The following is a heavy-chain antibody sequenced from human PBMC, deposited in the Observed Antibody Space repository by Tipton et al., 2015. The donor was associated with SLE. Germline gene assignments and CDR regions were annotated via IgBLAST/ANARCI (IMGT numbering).Heavy chain of an antibody. D-gene: IGHD6-13*01. CDR3: ARERRSYSSSSSGMDV. CDR2: ISYSGST. V-gene: IGHV4-59*01. J-gene: IGHJ6*02. Sequence: TLSLTCTVSGGSISSYYWSWIRQPPGKGLEWIGYISYSGSTNYNPSLKSRVTLSVDTSKNQFSLKLSSVTAADTAVYYCARERRSYSSSSSGMDVWGQGTTVTVSS. CDR1: GGSISSYY.